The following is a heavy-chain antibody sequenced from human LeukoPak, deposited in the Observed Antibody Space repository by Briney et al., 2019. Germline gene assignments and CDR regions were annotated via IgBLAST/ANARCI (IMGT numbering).Heavy chain of an antibody. D-gene: IGHD5-18*01. V-gene: IGHV3-30*03. CDR2: ISYDGSNI. CDR3: ALYGGYSYGRHG. Sequence: GGSLRLSCAASGFTFSSYGMHWVRQAPGKGLEWVAVISYDGSNIYYADSVKGRFTISRDNSKNTLYLQMNSLRAEDTAVYYCALYGGYSYGRHGWGQGTLVTVSS. CDR1: GFTFSSYG. J-gene: IGHJ4*02.